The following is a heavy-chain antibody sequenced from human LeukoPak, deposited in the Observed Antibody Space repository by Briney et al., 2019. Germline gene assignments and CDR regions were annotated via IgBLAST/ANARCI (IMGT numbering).Heavy chain of an antibody. V-gene: IGHV6-1*01. J-gene: IGHJ4*02. CDR3: AREFTIIGGIINPFDY. D-gene: IGHD3-10*01. CDR1: GDSVSSNSAA. Sequence: SQTLSLTCAISGDSVSSNSAAWNWIRQSPSRGLEWLGRTFYRSEWHSDYAVSVKSRITIKPDTSKNQFSLQLNSVTPEDAALYYCAREFTIIGGIINPFDYWGQGALVTVSS. CDR2: TFYRSEWHS.